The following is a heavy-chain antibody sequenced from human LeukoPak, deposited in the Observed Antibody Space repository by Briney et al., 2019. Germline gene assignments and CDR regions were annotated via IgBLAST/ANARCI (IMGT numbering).Heavy chain of an antibody. J-gene: IGHJ4*02. V-gene: IGHV3-7*01. Sequence: GGSLRLSCAVSGITLSNYGMSWVRQAPGKGLEWVANIKADGSEKYYVDSMKGRFTISRDNAKSSLYLQMNSLRTEDTAVYYCMRGGAYHRLWGQGSLVTVSS. CDR2: IKADGSEK. D-gene: IGHD1-14*01. CDR3: MRGGAYHRL. CDR1: GITLSNYG.